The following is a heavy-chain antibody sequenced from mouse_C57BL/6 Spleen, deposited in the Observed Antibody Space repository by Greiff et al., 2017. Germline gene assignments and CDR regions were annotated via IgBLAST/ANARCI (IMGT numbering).Heavy chain of an antibody. CDR2: ILPGSGST. J-gene: IGHJ1*03. CDR1: GYTFTGYW. V-gene: IGHV1-9*01. Sequence: VQLQESGAELMKPGASVKLSCKATGYTFTGYWIEWVKQRPGHGLEWIGEILPGSGSTNYNEKFKGKATFTADTSSNTAYMQLSSLTTEDSAIYYCARGPPYYGSSYRYFDVWGTGTTVTVSS. D-gene: IGHD1-1*01. CDR3: ARGPPYYGSSYRYFDV.